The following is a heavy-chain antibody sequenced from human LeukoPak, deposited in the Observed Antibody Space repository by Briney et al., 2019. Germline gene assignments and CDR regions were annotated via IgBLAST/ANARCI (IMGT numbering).Heavy chain of an antibody. CDR3: ANGYSRVLDY. V-gene: IGHV3-23*01. CDR1: GFTFSNYA. D-gene: IGHD6-13*01. Sequence: GGSLRLSCAASGFTFSNYAMSWVRQAPGKGLEWVSSITSGIGRTYYADSVKGRFTISRDDSKKTLYLQMSSLRAEDTAVYYCANGYSRVLDYWGLGTLVTVSS. J-gene: IGHJ4*02. CDR2: ITSGIGRT.